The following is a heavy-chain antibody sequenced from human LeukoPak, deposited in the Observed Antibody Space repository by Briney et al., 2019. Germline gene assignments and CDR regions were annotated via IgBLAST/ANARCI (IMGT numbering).Heavy chain of an antibody. J-gene: IGHJ4*02. CDR1: GYTFTNYG. D-gene: IGHD4-17*01. V-gene: IGHV1-18*01. Sequence: ASVKVSCKASGYTFTNYGISWVRQAPGQGLEWMGWISAYNGSTNYAQKFQGRVTMTTDTSTSTAYMELRGLRSDDTAVYYCARDRDYGDYNTQDLFVYWGQGTLVTVSS. CDR2: ISAYNGST. CDR3: ARDRDYGDYNTQDLFVY.